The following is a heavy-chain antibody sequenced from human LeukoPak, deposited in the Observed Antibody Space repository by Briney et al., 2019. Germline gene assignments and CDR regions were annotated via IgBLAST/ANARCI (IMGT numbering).Heavy chain of an antibody. CDR1: GSTFSSYW. Sequence: PGGSLRLSCAASGSTFSSYWMSWVRQAPGKGLEWVANIKQDGSEKYYVDSVKGRFTISRDNAKNSLYLQMNSLRAEDTAVYYCARDWGDNYFDYWGQGTLVTVSS. V-gene: IGHV3-7*01. CDR3: ARDWGDNYFDY. CDR2: IKQDGSEK. J-gene: IGHJ4*02. D-gene: IGHD3-10*01.